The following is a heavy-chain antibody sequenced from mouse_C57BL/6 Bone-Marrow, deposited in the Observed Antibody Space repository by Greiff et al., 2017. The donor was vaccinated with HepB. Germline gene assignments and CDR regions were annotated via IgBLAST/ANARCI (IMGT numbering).Heavy chain of an antibody. J-gene: IGHJ2*01. CDR2: IDPSDSYT. CDR1: GYTFTSYW. D-gene: IGHD2-5*01. Sequence: QVQLQQPGAELVKPGASVKLSCKASGYTFTSYWMQWVKQRPGQGLEWIGEIDPSDSYTNYNQKFKGKATLTVDTSSSTAYMQLSSLTSEDSAGYYCARSRSNHYFDYWGQGTTLTVSS. V-gene: IGHV1-50*01. CDR3: ARSRSNHYFDY.